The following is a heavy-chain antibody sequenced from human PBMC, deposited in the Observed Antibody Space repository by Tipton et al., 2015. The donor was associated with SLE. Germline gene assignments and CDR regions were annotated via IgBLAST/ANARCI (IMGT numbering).Heavy chain of an antibody. CDR3: ARGARQFLDY. CDR2: INSDGNT. Sequence: SLRLSCTASGFTFSSYSMNWVRQAPGKGLEWVSFINSDGNTFYSDSVKGRFTVSRDNSKNTVFLQMSSLRAEDMAVYYCARGARQFLDYWGQETLVHVSS. CDR1: GFTFSSYS. J-gene: IGHJ4*02. D-gene: IGHD3-16*01. V-gene: IGHV3-53*05.